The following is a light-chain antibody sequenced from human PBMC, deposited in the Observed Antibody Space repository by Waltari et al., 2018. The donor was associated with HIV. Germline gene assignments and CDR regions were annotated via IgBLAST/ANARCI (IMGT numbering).Light chain of an antibody. Sequence: QSALTQPPSASGSPGQSVTISCTGTGSDVGAYNYVSWYQQHQGKAPKLMIYEVTRRPSGVPDRFSGSKSGNTASLTVSGLQAEDEADYYCSSYAGYNNYVFGTGTKVTVL. CDR2: EVT. V-gene: IGLV2-8*01. CDR3: SSYAGYNNYV. CDR1: GSDVGAYNY. J-gene: IGLJ1*01.